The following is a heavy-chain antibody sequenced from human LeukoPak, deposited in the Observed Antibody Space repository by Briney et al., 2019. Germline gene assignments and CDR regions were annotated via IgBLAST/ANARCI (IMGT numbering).Heavy chain of an antibody. CDR2: ISYDGSNK. CDR3: ARSDPASLTYFDY. J-gene: IGHJ4*02. CDR1: GFTFSSYG. Sequence: GGSLRLSCAASGFTFSSYGMHWVRQAPGKGLEWVAVISYDGSNKYYADSVKGRFTISRDNPENTLYLQMNSLRAEDTAVYYCARSDPASLTYFDYWGQGTLVTVSS. V-gene: IGHV3-30*03.